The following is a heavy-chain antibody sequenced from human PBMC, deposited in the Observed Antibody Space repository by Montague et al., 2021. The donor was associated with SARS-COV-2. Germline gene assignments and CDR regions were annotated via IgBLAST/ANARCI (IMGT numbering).Heavy chain of an antibody. J-gene: IGHJ6*02. Sequence: SETLSLTCTVSGASVRTYYWSWIRQSAGKKLEWMGRLYTRGSTYYNPSFKSRVTMSLDTSKNLFSLNLSSMTAADTAVYYCARDGADYSFAYYHEMDVWGQGIAVTVSS. CDR2: LYTRGST. V-gene: IGHV4-4*07. CDR3: ARDGADYSFAYYHEMDV. D-gene: IGHD5-12*01. CDR1: GASVRTYY.